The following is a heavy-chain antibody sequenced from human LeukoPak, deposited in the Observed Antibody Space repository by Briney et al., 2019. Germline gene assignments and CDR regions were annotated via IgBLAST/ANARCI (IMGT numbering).Heavy chain of an antibody. CDR2: IYSGDNT. V-gene: IGHV3-66*01. Sequence: GGSLRPSCAGSGLTFSSYAMSWVRQAPGKGLEWVSLIYSGDNTYYADSVKGRFTISRDNSKNTLYLQMNSLRAEDTAVYYCARGLPPSGDSYEYWGQGTLVTVSS. CDR3: ARGLPPSGDSYEY. J-gene: IGHJ4*02. CDR1: GLTFSSYA. D-gene: IGHD2-21*02.